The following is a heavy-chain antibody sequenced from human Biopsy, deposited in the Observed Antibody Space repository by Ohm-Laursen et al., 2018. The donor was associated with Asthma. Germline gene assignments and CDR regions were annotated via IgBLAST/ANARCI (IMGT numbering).Heavy chain of an antibody. D-gene: IGHD1-26*01. J-gene: IGHJ4*02. CDR1: GFTFRTYG. Sequence: SPRLSCAASGFTFRTYGMHWVRQAPGKGLEWVAVISYDGSNKYYADSVKGRFTISRDNSKNTLYLQMNSLRAEDTAVYYCAKDVGWELPQYYFDYWGQGTLVTVSS. CDR2: ISYDGSNK. CDR3: AKDVGWELPQYYFDY. V-gene: IGHV3-30*18.